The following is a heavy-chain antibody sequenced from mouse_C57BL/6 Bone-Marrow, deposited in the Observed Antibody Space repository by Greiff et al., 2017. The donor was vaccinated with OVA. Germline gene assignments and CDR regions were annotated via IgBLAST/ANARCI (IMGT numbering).Heavy chain of an antibody. CDR1: GYTFTSYW. V-gene: IGHV1-55*01. Sequence: VQLQQPGAELVKPGASVKMSCKASGYTFTSYWITWVKQRPGQGLEWIGDIYPGSGSTNYNEKFKSKATLTVDTSSSTAYMQLSSLTSEDSAVYYCARRYYGSSWYCDFGGTGTAVTVSS. CDR2: IYPGSGST. CDR3: ARRYYGSSWYCDF. D-gene: IGHD1-1*01. J-gene: IGHJ1*03.